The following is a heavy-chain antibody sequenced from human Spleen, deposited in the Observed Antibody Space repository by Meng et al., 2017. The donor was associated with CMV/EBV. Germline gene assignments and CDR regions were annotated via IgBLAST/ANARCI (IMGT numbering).Heavy chain of an antibody. D-gene: IGHD3-16*01. V-gene: IGHV3-30*04. CDR2: ISYDASNE. Sequence: GESLKISCAASGFNFITYTMHWVRQTPGKGLEWVAGISYDASNEYYPESVKGRLTISRDNSKNTLYLQMSSLKAEDTAVYYGAGGGSRILDYWGQGTLVTVSS. J-gene: IGHJ4*02. CDR3: AGGGSRILDY. CDR1: GFNFITYT.